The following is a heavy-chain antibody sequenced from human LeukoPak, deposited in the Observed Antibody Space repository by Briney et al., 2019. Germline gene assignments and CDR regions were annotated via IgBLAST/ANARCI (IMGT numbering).Heavy chain of an antibody. J-gene: IGHJ4*02. V-gene: IGHV1-2*02. CDR1: GYTFTGYY. D-gene: IGHD3-10*01. Sequence: GASVKVSCKASGYTFTGYYMHWVRQAPGQGLEWMGWINTDSGGTNYAQKFQGRVTLTRDTSITTAYMELSRLRSDDTAVYYCARGTSIVRGIIDYWGQGTLVTVSP. CDR2: INTDSGGT. CDR3: ARGTSIVRGIIDY.